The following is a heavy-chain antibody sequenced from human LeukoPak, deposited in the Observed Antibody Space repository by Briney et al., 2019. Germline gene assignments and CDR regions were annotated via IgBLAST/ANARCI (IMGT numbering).Heavy chain of an antibody. CDR3: ARVPIMITFGGVIGFDY. CDR1: GFTFSEYY. J-gene: IGHJ4*02. V-gene: IGHV3-11*04. Sequence: GGSLRLSCAASGFTFSEYYMSWIRQAPGKGLEWVSYISSSGTTIYYADSVKGRFTISRDNAKNTLYLQMNSLRAEDTAVYYCARVPIMITFGGVIGFDYWGQGTLVTVSS. CDR2: ISSSGTTI. D-gene: IGHD3-16*02.